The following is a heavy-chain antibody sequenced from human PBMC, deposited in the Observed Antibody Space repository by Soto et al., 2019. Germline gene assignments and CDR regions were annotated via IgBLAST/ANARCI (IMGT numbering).Heavy chain of an antibody. CDR2: IYYSGST. CDR1: GGSISSYY. J-gene: IGHJ6*02. CDR3: ARDLEEHCSSTSCDNLKPWGYYYGMDV. Sequence: PSETLSLTCTVSGGSISSYYWSWIRQPPGKGLEWIGYIYYSGSTNYNPSLKSRVTISVDTSKNQFSLKLSSVTAADTAVYYCARDLEEHCSSTSCDNLKPWGYYYGMDVWGQGTTVTVSS. V-gene: IGHV4-59*01. D-gene: IGHD2-2*02.